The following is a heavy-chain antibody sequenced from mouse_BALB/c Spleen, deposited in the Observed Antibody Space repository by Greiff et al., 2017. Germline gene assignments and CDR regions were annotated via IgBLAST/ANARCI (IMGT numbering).Heavy chain of an antibody. J-gene: IGHJ3*01. D-gene: IGHD2-4*01. CDR1: GFTFSDYY. CDR2: ISDGGSYT. Sequence: EVQRVESGGGLVKPGGSLKLSCAVSGFTFSDYYMYWVRQTPEKRLEWVATISDGGSYTYYPDSVKGRFTISRDNAKNNLYLQMSSLKSDDTTMYYCARERGYDSLAYWGQGTLVTVSA. V-gene: IGHV5-4*02. CDR3: ARERGYDSLAY.